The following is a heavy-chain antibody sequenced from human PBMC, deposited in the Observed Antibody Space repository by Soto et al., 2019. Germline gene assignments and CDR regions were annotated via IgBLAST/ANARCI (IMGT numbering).Heavy chain of an antibody. J-gene: IGHJ4*02. D-gene: IGHD5-12*01. CDR2: IIPILGIA. Sequence: QVQLVQSGAEVKKPGSSVKVSCKASGGTFSSYTISWVRQAPGQGLEWMGRIIPILGIANYAQKFQGRVTSTADKSTSTAYMELSSLRSEDTAVYYCARDGYGEGYDYWGQGTLVTVSS. CDR1: GGTFSSYT. V-gene: IGHV1-69*08. CDR3: ARDGYGEGYDY.